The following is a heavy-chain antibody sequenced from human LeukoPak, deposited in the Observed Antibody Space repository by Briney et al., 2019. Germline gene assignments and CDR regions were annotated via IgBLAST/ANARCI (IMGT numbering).Heavy chain of an antibody. CDR3: AREGQWLSRGYFDY. J-gene: IGHJ4*02. CDR1: GFTFSSYE. D-gene: IGHD6-19*01. CDR2: ISSSGSTI. Sequence: GGSLRLSCAASGFTFSSYEMNWVRQAPGKGLEWVSYISSSGSTIYYADSVKGRFTISRDNAKNSLYLQMNSLRAEDTAVYYCAREGQWLSRGYFDYWGQGTLVTVSS. V-gene: IGHV3-48*03.